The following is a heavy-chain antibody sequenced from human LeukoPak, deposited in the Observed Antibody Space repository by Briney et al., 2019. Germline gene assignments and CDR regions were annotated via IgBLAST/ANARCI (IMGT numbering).Heavy chain of an antibody. CDR2: ISYDGSDK. V-gene: IGHV3-30*19. CDR3: ARNGEELDY. Sequence: GGSLRLSCAASGFTFSSYGMHWVRQAPGKGLEGVAVISYDGSDKYYADSVKGRFTISRDNSKNTLCLQMNSLRVEDTAVYYCARNGEELDYWGLGTLVTVSS. D-gene: IGHD4-17*01. J-gene: IGHJ4*02. CDR1: GFTFSSYG.